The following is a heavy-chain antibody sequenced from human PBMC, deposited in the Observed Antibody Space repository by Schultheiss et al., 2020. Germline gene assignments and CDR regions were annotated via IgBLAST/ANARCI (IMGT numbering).Heavy chain of an antibody. CDR3: SRYSSTSRNAFDI. Sequence: SETLSLTCTVSGASVSSGSYYWSWIRQPPRRGLEWIGYISYSWSATYKPSLKSRVTISVDTSENQFSLSLTSVTSADAAVYYCSRYSSTSRNAFDIWGQGTRVTVSS. CDR2: ISYSWSA. J-gene: IGHJ3*02. CDR1: GASVSSGSYY. V-gene: IGHV4-61*01. D-gene: IGHD2-2*01.